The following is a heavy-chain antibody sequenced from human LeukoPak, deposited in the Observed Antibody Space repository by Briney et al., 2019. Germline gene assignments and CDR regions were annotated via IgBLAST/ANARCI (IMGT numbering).Heavy chain of an antibody. CDR3: ARDLTVPAAIIRGGYYYYMDV. J-gene: IGHJ6*03. D-gene: IGHD2-2*02. CDR1: GDSVSSNSAA. Sequence: SQTLSLTCAISGDSVSSNSAAWNWIRQSPSRGLEWLGRTYYRSKWYNDYAVSVKSRITINPDTSKNQFSLQLNSVTPEDTAVYYCARDLTVPAAIIRGGYYYYMDVWGKGTTVTISS. V-gene: IGHV6-1*01. CDR2: TYYRSKWYN.